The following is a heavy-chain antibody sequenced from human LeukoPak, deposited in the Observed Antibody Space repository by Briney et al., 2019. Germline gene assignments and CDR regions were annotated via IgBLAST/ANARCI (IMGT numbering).Heavy chain of an antibody. Sequence: SQTLSPTCTVSGGSISSGGYYWSWIRQHPGKGLEWIGYIYYSGSTYYNPSLKSRVTISVDTSKNQFSLKLSSVTAADTAVYYCARNLYRAFDYWGQGTLVTVSS. CDR2: IYYSGST. D-gene: IGHD4-11*01. CDR3: ARNLYRAFDY. J-gene: IGHJ4*02. V-gene: IGHV4-31*03. CDR1: GGSISSGGYY.